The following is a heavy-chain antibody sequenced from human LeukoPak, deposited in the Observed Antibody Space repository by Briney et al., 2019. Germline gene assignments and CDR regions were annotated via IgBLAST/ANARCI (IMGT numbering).Heavy chain of an antibody. CDR3: ARAHIAAAGIIYFDY. V-gene: IGHV4-59*12. CDR1: GGSISSYY. J-gene: IGHJ4*02. Sequence: PSETLSLTCTVSGGSISSYYWSWIRQPPGKGLEWIGYIYYSGSTNYNPSLKGRVTISVDTSKNQFSLKLSSVTAADTAVYYWARAHIAAAGIIYFDYWGQGTLVTVSS. D-gene: IGHD6-13*01. CDR2: IYYSGST.